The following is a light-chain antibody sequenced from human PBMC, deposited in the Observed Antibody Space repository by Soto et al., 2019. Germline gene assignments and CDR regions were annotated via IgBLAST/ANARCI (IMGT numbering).Light chain of an antibody. V-gene: IGLV1-51*02. J-gene: IGLJ2*01. CDR3: GTWDSSLSAVV. CDR2: ETN. CDR1: SSKIGNNY. Sequence: QSVLTQPPSVSAAPGQKVTISCSGSSSKIGNNYVSWYQQLPGTAPKLLIYETNKRPSGIPDRFSGSKSGTSATLGITGLQTGDEADYYCGTWDSSLSAVVFGGGTKLTVL.